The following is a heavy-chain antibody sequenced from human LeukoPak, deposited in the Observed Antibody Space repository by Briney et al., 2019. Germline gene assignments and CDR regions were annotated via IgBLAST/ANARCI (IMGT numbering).Heavy chain of an antibody. CDR1: GYTFTGYY. CDR3: ARVRKRYCSSTSCYGY. CDR2: INPNSGGT. Sequence: ASVKVSCKASGYTFTGYYMHWVRQAPGQGLEWMGWINPNSGGTNYAQKFQGRVTMTRDTSISTAYMELSRLRSDDTAVYYCARVRKRYCSSTSCYGYWGQGTLVTVSS. D-gene: IGHD2-2*01. V-gene: IGHV1-2*02. J-gene: IGHJ4*02.